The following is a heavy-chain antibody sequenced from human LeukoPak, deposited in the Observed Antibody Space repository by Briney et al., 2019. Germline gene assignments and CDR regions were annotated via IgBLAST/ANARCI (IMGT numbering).Heavy chain of an antibody. J-gene: IGHJ4*02. CDR2: IYTSGST. D-gene: IGHD3-3*01. Sequence: SQSLSPTWPVAARSISSGCSGCSWLRQPGGRGWEGIGRIYTSGSTNYNPCLKSPCPRSVATAQHQFSLTRSALTAAESGVCYCASADLWSGYSSTYWGQGTLVTVSA. CDR1: ARSISSGCSG. V-gene: IGHV4-61*02. CDR3: ASADLWSGYSSTY.